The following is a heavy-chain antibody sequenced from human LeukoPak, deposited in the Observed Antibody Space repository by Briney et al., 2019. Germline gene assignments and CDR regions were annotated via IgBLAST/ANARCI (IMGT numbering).Heavy chain of an antibody. D-gene: IGHD6-19*01. J-gene: IGHJ4*02. CDR2: IYHSGST. Sequence: SETLSLTCTVSGYSISSGYYWGWIRQPPGKGLEWIGSIYHSGSTYYNPSLKSRVTISVDTSKNQFSLKLSSVTAADTAVYYCARVMGSGWYPDWGQGTLVTVSS. CDR3: ARVMGSGWYPD. CDR1: GYSISSGYY. V-gene: IGHV4-38-2*02.